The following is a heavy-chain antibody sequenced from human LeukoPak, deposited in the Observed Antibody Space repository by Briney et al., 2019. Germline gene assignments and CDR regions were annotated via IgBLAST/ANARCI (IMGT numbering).Heavy chain of an antibody. CDR3: ARRGGGSSSWYDAFDI. D-gene: IGHD6-13*01. J-gene: IGHJ3*02. Sequence: GESLKISCKGSGYSFTSYWIGWVRQMPGKGLEWMGIIYPGDSDTRYSPSFQGQVTISADKSINTAYLQWSSLKASDTAMYYCARRGGGSSSWYDAFDIWGQGTMVTVSS. V-gene: IGHV5-51*01. CDR2: IYPGDSDT. CDR1: GYSFTSYW.